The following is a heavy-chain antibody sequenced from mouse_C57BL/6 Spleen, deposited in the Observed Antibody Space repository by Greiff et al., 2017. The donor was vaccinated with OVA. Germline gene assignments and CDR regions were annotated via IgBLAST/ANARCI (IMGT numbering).Heavy chain of an antibody. D-gene: IGHD3-1*01. CDR2: INPSSGYT. Sequence: QVQLQQSGAELARPGASVKMSCKASGYTFTRYTMHWVKQRPGQGLEWIGYINPSSGYTKYNQKFKDKATLTADKATSTAYMQLSSLTSEDSAVYYCARSGQRDAMDYWGQGTSVTVSS. J-gene: IGHJ4*01. CDR3: ARSGQRDAMDY. CDR1: GYTFTRYT. V-gene: IGHV1-4*01.